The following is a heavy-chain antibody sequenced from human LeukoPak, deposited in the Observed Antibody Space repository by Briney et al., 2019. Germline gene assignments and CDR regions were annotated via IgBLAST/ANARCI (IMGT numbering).Heavy chain of an antibody. CDR1: GFTFSSYS. CDR3: ARDERLKGSGSYYKVSYGMDV. J-gene: IGHJ6*02. Sequence: GGSLRLSCAASGFTFSSYSMNWVRQAPGKGLEWVSYTSSSSSTIYYADSVKGRFTISRDNAKNSLYLQMNSLRAEDTAVYYCARDERLKGSGSYYKVSYGMDVWGQGTTVTVSS. CDR2: TSSSSSTI. D-gene: IGHD3-10*01. V-gene: IGHV3-48*01.